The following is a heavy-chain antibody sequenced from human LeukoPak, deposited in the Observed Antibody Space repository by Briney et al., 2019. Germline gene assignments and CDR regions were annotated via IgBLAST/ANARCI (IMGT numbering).Heavy chain of an antibody. CDR1: GFTFSDFY. V-gene: IGHV3-11*04. CDR2: ISSSGSTM. J-gene: IGHJ5*02. Sequence: GGSLRLSCAASGFTFSDFYLNWIRQAPGKGLEWVSYISSSGSTMYYADSVKGRFTISRDNAKNTLYLQMNSLRAEDTAVYYCAREVRGATANWFDPWGQGTLVTVSS. CDR3: AREVRGATANWFDP. D-gene: IGHD3-10*01.